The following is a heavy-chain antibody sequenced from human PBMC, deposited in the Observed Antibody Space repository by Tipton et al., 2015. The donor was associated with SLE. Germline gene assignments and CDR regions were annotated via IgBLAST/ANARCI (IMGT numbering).Heavy chain of an antibody. CDR2: INHSGST. J-gene: IGHJ1*01. Sequence: TLSLTCAVYGGSFSGYYWSWTRQPPGKGLEWMGEINHSGSTNYNPSLKSRVTISVYTSKNQFSLKLSSVTAADTAVYYCASPGSSGPGPYFQHWGQGTLVTVSS. CDR1: GGSFSGYY. D-gene: IGHD6-25*01. CDR3: ASPGSSGPGPYFQH. V-gene: IGHV4-34*01.